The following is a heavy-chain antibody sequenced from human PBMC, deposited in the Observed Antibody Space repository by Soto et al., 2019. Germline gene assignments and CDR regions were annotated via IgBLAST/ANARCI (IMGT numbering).Heavy chain of an antibody. CDR3: ARDRAYYGSASLVYYFEY. J-gene: IGHJ4*02. Sequence: SLRLSFAASGFTVSSNYMSWVREAPGKGLEWVSVIYAGGSTYYADSVRGRFTISRDTSKNTVYLQMNSLRAEDTAVYYCARDRAYYGSASLVYYFEYWGQGTLVTSPQ. CDR2: IYAGGST. V-gene: IGHV3-53*01. D-gene: IGHD3-10*01. CDR1: GFTVSSNY.